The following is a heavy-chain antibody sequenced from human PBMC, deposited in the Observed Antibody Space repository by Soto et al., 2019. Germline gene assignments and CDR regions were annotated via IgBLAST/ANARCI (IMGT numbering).Heavy chain of an antibody. D-gene: IGHD2-2*01. Sequence: PGESLKISCKGSGYSFTSDWISWVRQMPGKGLEWMGRIDPSDSYTNYSPSFQGHVTISADKSISTAYLQWSSLKASDTAMYYCARLRKYQGTNYYYYGMGVWGQGTTVTVSS. CDR3: ARLRKYQGTNYYYYGMGV. CDR2: IDPSDSYT. V-gene: IGHV5-10-1*01. CDR1: GYSFTSDW. J-gene: IGHJ6*02.